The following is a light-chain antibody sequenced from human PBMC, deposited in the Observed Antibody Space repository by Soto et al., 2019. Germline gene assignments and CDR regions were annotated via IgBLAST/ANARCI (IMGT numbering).Light chain of an antibody. J-gene: IGKJ5*01. CDR2: DAS. V-gene: IGKV3-11*01. CDR3: QQRSDWPPT. CDR1: QSVGNN. Sequence: EIVLTQSPATLSLSPGERATLSCRASQSVGNNLAWYQQKPGQAPGLLIYDASKRATGIPARFSGSGSGTDFTLTISSLEPEDFAVYFCQQRSDWPPTFGQGTRLEIK.